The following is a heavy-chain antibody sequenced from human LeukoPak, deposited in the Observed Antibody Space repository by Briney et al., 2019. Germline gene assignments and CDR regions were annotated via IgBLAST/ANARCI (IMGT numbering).Heavy chain of an antibody. Sequence: GSVKVSCKASGYTFTSYGLSWVRQAPGQGLEWMGWITTYNGNTNYAQKLQGRVTMTTDTSTSTAYMELRSLRSDDTAVYYCARDQYKRATVTLPTYWYFDLWGRGTLVTVS. J-gene: IGHJ2*01. CDR1: GYTFTSYG. CDR2: ITTYNGNT. V-gene: IGHV1-18*01. D-gene: IGHD4-17*01. CDR3: ARDQYKRATVTLPTYWYFDL.